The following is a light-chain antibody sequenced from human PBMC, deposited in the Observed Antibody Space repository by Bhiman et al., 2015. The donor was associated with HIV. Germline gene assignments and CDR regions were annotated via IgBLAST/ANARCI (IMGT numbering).Light chain of an antibody. CDR3: CSFTGDTHLYV. V-gene: IGLV6-57*01. CDR2: EDN. CDR1: SGSIASNY. Sequence: NFMLTQPHSVSESPGKTVTISCTRSSGSIASNYVQWYQQRPGSSPTTVIYEDNQRPSGVPDRFSGSKFGNTASLTISELQTEDEADYYCCSFTGDTHLYVFGSGTTVTVL. J-gene: IGLJ1*01.